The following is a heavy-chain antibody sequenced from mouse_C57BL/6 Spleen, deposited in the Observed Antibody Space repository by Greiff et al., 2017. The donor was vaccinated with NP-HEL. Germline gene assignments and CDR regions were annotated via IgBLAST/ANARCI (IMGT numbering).Heavy chain of an antibody. CDR1: GYTFTSYW. V-gene: IGHV1-59*01. CDR2: IDPSDSYT. J-gene: IGHJ1*03. CDR3: ARKGVYYGSSSWYFDV. Sequence: VQLQQPGAELVRPGTSVKLSCKASGYTFTSYWMHWVKQRPGQGLEWIGVIDPSDSYTNYNEKFKSKATLTVDKSSSTAYMQLSSLTSEDSAVYYCARKGVYYGSSSWYFDVWGTGTTVTVSS. D-gene: IGHD1-1*01.